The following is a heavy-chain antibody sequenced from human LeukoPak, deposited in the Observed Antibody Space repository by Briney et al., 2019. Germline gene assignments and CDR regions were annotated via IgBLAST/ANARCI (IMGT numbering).Heavy chain of an antibody. D-gene: IGHD4-11*01. J-gene: IGHJ4*02. CDR3: ATSTVAKYDY. CDR2: ISGSGDST. V-gene: IGHV3-23*01. Sequence: GGSLRLSCAASGNYWMHWVRQAPGKGLVWVSAISGSGDSTFNADSVKGRFTISRDNSKNTLYLQMNSLRAEDTALYYCATSTVAKYDYWGQGTLVAVSS. CDR1: GNYW.